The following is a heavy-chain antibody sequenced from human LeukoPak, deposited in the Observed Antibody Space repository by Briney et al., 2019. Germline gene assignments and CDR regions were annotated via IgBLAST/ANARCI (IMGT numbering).Heavy chain of an antibody. Sequence: PGGSLRLSCAASGFTFSSYAMSWVRQAPGKGLEWVSAISGSGGSTYYADSVKGRFTISRDNSKNTLYLQMNSLRAEDTAVYYSAKFPTYYYDSSGYSYFDYWGQGTLVTVSS. V-gene: IGHV3-23*01. J-gene: IGHJ4*02. CDR1: GFTFSSYA. D-gene: IGHD3-22*01. CDR3: AKFPTYYYDSSGYSYFDY. CDR2: ISGSGGST.